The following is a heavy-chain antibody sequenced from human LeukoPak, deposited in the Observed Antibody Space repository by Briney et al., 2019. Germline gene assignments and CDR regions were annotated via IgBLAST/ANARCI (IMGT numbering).Heavy chain of an antibody. D-gene: IGHD3-3*01. Sequence: SVKVSCKASGGTFSSYAISWVRQAPGQGLEWMGGIIPIFGTANYAQKFQGRVTITADESTSTAYMGLSSLRSEDTAVYYCARDQGVRAIFGVAVDYYMDVWGKGTTVTVSS. CDR2: IIPIFGTA. CDR1: GGTFSSYA. V-gene: IGHV1-69*13. CDR3: ARDQGVRAIFGVAVDYYMDV. J-gene: IGHJ6*03.